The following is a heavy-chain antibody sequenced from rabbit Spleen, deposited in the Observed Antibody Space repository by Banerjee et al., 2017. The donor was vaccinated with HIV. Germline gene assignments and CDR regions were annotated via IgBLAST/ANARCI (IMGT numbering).Heavy chain of an antibody. CDR2: IAAGVSFTT. D-gene: IGHD8-1*01. CDR1: GFSFTYSDY. CDR3: ARDSGTSFSSYGMDL. J-gene: IGHJ6*01. Sequence: QSLEESGGDLVKPGASLTLTCTASGFSFTYSDYMCWVRQPPGKGPEWIACIAAGVSFTTYYATWAKGRFTISKTSSTTVTLQMTSLTAADTATYFCARDSGTSFSSYGMDLWVPGTLVTVS. V-gene: IGHV1S40*01.